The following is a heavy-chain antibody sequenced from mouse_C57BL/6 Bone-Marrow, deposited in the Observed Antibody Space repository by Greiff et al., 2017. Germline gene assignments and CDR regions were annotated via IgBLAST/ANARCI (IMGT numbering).Heavy chain of an antibody. V-gene: IGHV14-4*01. D-gene: IGHD3-2*02. Sequence: EVQLQQSGAELVRPGASVKLSCTASGFNIKDDYMHWVKQRPEQGLEWIGWIDPENGDTEYASKFQGKATITADTSSNTAYLQLSSLTSEDTAVYYCTTFRQLSLVFAYWGQGTLVTVSA. J-gene: IGHJ3*01. CDR3: TTFRQLSLVFAY. CDR1: GFNIKDDY. CDR2: IDPENGDT.